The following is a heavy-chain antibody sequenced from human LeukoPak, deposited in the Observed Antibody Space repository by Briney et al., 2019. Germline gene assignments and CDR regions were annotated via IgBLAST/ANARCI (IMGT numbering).Heavy chain of an antibody. CDR3: VRDATGLTN. J-gene: IGHJ4*02. CDR1: GFTFRGHW. D-gene: IGHD4-11*01. V-gene: IGHV3-7*01. CDR2: ISSDGSGK. Sequence: GGSLRLSCVASGFTFRGHWMNWVRQAPGQGMEWVANISSDGSGKYHVDSVQGRFTISRDNAKNSLYLQMNSLRAEDTAVYYCVRDATGLTNWGQGTLVTVPS.